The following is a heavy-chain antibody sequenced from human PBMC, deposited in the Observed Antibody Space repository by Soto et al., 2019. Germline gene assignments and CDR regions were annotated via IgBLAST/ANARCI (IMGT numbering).Heavy chain of an antibody. V-gene: IGHV5-10-1*01. CDR3: ENGPGSSSRYYFDY. CDR2: IDSSDSYT. Sequence: PGESLKISFTGSGYSFTDYWISWVRQTPGKGLEWMGRIDSSDSYTDYSPYFQVHVTISADKSINTAYLQWGSLKASDTAIYYCENGPGSSSRYYFDYWGQGTLVTVSS. CDR1: GYSFTDYW. D-gene: IGHD6-13*01. J-gene: IGHJ4*02.